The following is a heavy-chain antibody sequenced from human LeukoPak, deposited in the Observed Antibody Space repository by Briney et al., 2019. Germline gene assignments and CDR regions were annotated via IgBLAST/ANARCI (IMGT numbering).Heavy chain of an antibody. CDR3: ARWIQLGIDY. D-gene: IGHD5-18*01. Sequence: SETLSLTCTVSGGSITNYYWNWLRQPPGKGLEWIGSIYYSGSTYYNPSLKSRVTISVDTSKNQFSLKLSSVTAADTAVYYCARWIQLGIDYWGQGTLVTVSS. CDR2: IYYSGST. CDR1: GGSITNYY. V-gene: IGHV4-59*12. J-gene: IGHJ4*02.